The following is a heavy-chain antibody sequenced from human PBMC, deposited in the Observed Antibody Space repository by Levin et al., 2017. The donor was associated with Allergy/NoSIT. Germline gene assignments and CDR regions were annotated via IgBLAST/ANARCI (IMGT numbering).Heavy chain of an antibody. CDR1: GYTFTSYA. CDR2: INAGNGNT. Sequence: ASVKVSCKASGYTFTSYAMHWVRQAPGQRLEWMGWINAGNGNTKYSQKFQGRVTITRDTSASTAYMELSSLRSEDTAVYYCARALVGIAAPLDIWGQGTMVTVSS. D-gene: IGHD6-6*01. J-gene: IGHJ3*02. V-gene: IGHV1-3*01. CDR3: ARALVGIAAPLDI.